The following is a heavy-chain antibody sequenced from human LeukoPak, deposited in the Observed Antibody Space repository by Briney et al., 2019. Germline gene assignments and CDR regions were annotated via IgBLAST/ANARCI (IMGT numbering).Heavy chain of an antibody. V-gene: IGHV1-18*01. CDR2: ISAYNGNT. J-gene: IGHJ4*02. CDR1: GYTFTSYG. D-gene: IGHD1-26*01. CDR3: ARDLDQYSGRFGGFGHDF. Sequence: ASVKVSCKASGYTFTSYGISWVRQAPGQGLEWMGWISAYNGNTNYAQKLQGRVTMTTDTSTSTAYMELRSLRSDDTAVYYCARDLDQYSGRFGGFGHDFWGQGTLVTVSS.